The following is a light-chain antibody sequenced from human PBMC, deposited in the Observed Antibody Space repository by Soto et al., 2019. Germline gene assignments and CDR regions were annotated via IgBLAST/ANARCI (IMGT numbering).Light chain of an antibody. CDR1: QSIATW. Sequence: DIQMTQSPFTLSASVGDRVTITCRASQSIATWLAWFQQRPGKAPKLLMYDASKLESGVPTRVSGSGSETECTLTISSLQHEDIASYYCQQYYLYATFGQGTKVEMK. CDR3: QQYYLYAT. J-gene: IGKJ1*01. CDR2: DAS. V-gene: IGKV1-5*01.